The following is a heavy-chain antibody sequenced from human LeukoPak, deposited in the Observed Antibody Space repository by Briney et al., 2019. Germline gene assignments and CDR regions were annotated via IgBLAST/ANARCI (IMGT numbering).Heavy chain of an antibody. CDR3: AREGEIAAAGPYYFDY. CDR1: GFTFSSYW. V-gene: IGHV3-7*01. J-gene: IGHJ4*02. D-gene: IGHD6-13*01. CDR2: IKQDGSEK. Sequence: GGSLRLSCAASGFTFSSYWMSWVRQAPGKGLEWEANIKQDGSEKYYVDSVKGRFTISRDNAKNSLYLQMNSLRAEDTAVYYCAREGEIAAAGPYYFDYWGQGTLVTVSS.